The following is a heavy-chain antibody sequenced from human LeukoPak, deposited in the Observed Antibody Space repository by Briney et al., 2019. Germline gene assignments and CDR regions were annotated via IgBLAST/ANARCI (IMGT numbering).Heavy chain of an antibody. CDR1: GGSISSYY. CDR2: IYYSGST. Sequence: SETLSLTCTVSGGSISSYYWSWIRQPPGKGLEWIGYIYYSGSTNYNPSLKSRVTISVDTSKNQFSLKLSSVTVADTAVYYCARDRGRGSGWYNYFDYWGQGTLVTVSS. CDR3: ARDRGRGSGWYNYFDY. J-gene: IGHJ4*02. V-gene: IGHV4-59*01. D-gene: IGHD6-19*01.